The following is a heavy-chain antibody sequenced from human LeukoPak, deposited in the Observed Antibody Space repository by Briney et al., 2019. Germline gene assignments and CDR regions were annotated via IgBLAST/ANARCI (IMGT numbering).Heavy chain of an antibody. V-gene: IGHV3-23*01. CDR1: GLTFNTYG. Sequence: GGSLRLSCAASGLTFNTYGMTWVRQAPGKGLEWVSAITSSGGSTYYGDSVKGRFTISRDNSRNTLYLQMNSLRVDDTAVYYCARDLCWGCFDDWGQGTLVTVSS. J-gene: IGHJ4*02. CDR3: ARDLCWGCFDD. D-gene: IGHD3-10*02. CDR2: ITSSGGST.